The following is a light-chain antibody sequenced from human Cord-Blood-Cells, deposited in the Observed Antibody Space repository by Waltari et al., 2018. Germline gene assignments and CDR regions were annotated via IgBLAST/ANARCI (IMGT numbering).Light chain of an antibody. CDR1: EIIVYSDGNTY. V-gene: IGKV2-30*01. J-gene: IGKJ4*01. CDR3: MQGTHWPPT. Sequence: DVVMTQSPLSLPVTLGQPASISCSSREIIVYSDGNTYLTWFQQRTGQSPRRLNYQVSNRDSGVPDRFSGSESGTDFTLKISRVEAEDVGVYYCMQGTHWPPTFGGGTKVEIK. CDR2: QVS.